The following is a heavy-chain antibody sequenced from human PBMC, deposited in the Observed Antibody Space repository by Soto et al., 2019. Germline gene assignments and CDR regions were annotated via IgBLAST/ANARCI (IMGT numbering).Heavy chain of an antibody. Sequence: GESLKISCRGSGDSFTSYWNGLVRQMPGKGLEWMGIIYPGDSDTRYSPSFQGQVTISADKSISTAYLQWSSLKASDTAMYYCASHYSSEQEGSYGMDVWGQGTMVTVSS. J-gene: IGHJ6*02. CDR1: GDSFTSYW. V-gene: IGHV5-51*01. CDR2: IYPGDSDT. D-gene: IGHD2-15*01. CDR3: ASHYSSEQEGSYGMDV.